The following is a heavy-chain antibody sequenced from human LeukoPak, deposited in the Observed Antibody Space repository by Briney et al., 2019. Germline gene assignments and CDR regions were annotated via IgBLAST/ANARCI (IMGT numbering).Heavy chain of an antibody. Sequence: PGGSLRLSCAASGFTFSSNWMSWVGQAPGKGLEWVANIKQDGGEKYYVDSVKGRFTISRDNAKNSLFLQMNSLRAEDTAVYYCARVGYYGSGSLDYWAREPWSPSPQ. CDR3: ARVGYYGSGSLDY. D-gene: IGHD3-10*01. CDR2: IKQDGGEK. V-gene: IGHV3-7*01. J-gene: IGHJ4*02. CDR1: GFTFSSNW.